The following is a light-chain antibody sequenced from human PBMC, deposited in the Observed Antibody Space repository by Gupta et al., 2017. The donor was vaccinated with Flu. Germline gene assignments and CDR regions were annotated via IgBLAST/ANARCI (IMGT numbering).Light chain of an antibody. J-gene: IGLJ1*01. V-gene: IGLV6-57*01. CDR2: END. CDR3: QSYDRDNHFF. Sequence: KFMLTQPHSVSESAGKTVTISCTRSSGSIASNYVQWYQQRPGSSPTFVTYENDRRPSGVPDRVSASIDSSSNSASLTIPELETEDEADYYCQSYDRDNHFFFGTGTKVTVL. CDR1: SGSIASNY.